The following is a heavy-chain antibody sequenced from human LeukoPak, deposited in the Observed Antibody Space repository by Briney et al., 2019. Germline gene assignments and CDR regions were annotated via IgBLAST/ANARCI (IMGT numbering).Heavy chain of an antibody. D-gene: IGHD1-26*01. CDR3: AKKVGGIYAFDI. V-gene: IGHV3-23*01. J-gene: IGHJ3*02. Sequence: GGSLRLSCAASGFTFSSYAMNWVRQAPGKGLERVSGIGTSAGSTSYADSVKGRFTISRDNSRNMLYLQMNSLRVEDTAVYYCAKKVGGIYAFDIWGQGTMVTVSS. CDR2: IGTSAGST. CDR1: GFTFSSYA.